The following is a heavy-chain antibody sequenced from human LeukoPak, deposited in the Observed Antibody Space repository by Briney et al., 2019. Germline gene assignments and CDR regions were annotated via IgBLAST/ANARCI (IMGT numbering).Heavy chain of an antibody. J-gene: IGHJ6*02. CDR3: ARDPSYYYYYGMDV. Sequence: ASVKVSCKASGYTFTGYYMHWVRQAPGQGLEWMGRINPNSGGTNYAQKFQGRVTMTRDTSISTAYMELSRLKSDDTAVYYCARDPSYYYYYGMDVWGQGTTVTVSS. V-gene: IGHV1-2*06. CDR2: INPNSGGT. CDR1: GYTFTGYY.